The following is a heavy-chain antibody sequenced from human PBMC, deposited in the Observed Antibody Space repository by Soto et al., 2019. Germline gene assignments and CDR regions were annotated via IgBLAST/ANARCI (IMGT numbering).Heavy chain of an antibody. CDR3: ARAPSKYYYDSSGSH. J-gene: IGHJ4*02. D-gene: IGHD3-22*01. V-gene: IGHV3-21*01. CDR2: ISSSSSYI. CDR1: GFTFSSYS. Sequence: PGGSLRLSCAASGFTFSSYSMNWVRQAPGKGLEWVSSISSSSSYIYYSDSVKGRFTISRDNAKNSLYLQMNSLRAEDTAVYYCARAPSKYYYDSSGSHWGQGTLVTVSS.